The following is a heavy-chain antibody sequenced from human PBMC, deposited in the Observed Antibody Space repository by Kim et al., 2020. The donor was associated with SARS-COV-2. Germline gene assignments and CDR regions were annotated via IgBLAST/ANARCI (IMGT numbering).Heavy chain of an antibody. D-gene: IGHD3-10*01. CDR1: GGSISSGDNY. V-gene: IGHV4-30-4*01. CDR3: ARVLGYYGSGSPFDP. Sequence: SETLSLTCTVSGGSISSGDNYWSWIRQPPGKGLEWIAYIYYSGRTYYNPSLKSRVTISVDTSKNQFSLKLSSVTAADTAVYYCARVLGYYGSGSPFDPWGQGTLVTVSS. J-gene: IGHJ5*02. CDR2: IYYSGRT.